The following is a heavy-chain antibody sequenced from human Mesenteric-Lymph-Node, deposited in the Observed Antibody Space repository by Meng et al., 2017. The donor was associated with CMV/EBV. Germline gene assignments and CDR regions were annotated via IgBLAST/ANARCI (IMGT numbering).Heavy chain of an antibody. V-gene: IGHV1-3*04. J-gene: IGHJ4*02. D-gene: IGHD3-16*01. CDR2: INIVEDKT. Sequence: QVQLLQSGAGGRKPGASVKVSCKASGYTFSSYAMHWVRQAPGQRLEWMGWINIVEDKTKTSQNFQGRVTLTRDTSANTAYMELSSLRSDNTAVYYCARTNNWGFDYWGQGTLVTVSS. CDR1: GYTFSSYA. CDR3: ARTNNWGFDY.